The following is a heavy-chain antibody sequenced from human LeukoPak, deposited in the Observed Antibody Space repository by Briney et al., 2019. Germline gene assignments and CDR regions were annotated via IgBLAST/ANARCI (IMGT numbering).Heavy chain of an antibody. CDR1: GGSISSYF. D-gene: IGHD6-13*01. J-gene: IGHJ4*02. Sequence: SETLSLTCTVSGGSISSYFWSWIRQPPGKGLEWIGYIYYSGSTNYNPSLKSRVTISVDTSKNQFSLKLSSVTAADTAVYYCARGVRGSTAAGTFDYWGQGTLVTVSS. CDR3: ARGVRGSTAAGTFDY. CDR2: IYYSGST. V-gene: IGHV4-59*01.